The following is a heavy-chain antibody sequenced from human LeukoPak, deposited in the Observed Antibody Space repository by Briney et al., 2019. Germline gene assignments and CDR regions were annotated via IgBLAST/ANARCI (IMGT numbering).Heavy chain of an antibody. D-gene: IGHD6-13*01. Sequence: GESLKISCKCSGYSFTSYWIGWVRQMPGKGLEWMGIIYPGDSDTRYSPSFQGQVTISADKSITTAFLQWSSLKASDAAMFYCARLVSAAAGTPFDYWGQGTLVTVSS. CDR2: IYPGDSDT. J-gene: IGHJ4*02. V-gene: IGHV5-51*01. CDR1: GYSFTSYW. CDR3: ARLVSAAAGTPFDY.